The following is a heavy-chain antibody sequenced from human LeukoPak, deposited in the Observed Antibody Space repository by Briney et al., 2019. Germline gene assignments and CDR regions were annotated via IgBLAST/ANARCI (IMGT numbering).Heavy chain of an antibody. CDR3: ARRAVDNSYYYYMDV. J-gene: IGHJ6*03. Sequence: GASVKVSCKASGYTFTSYDINWVRQVTGQGLEWMGWMNPKSGNTGYAQKLQGRVTITRNTSISTAYMEVSSLRYEDTAVYYCARRAVDNSYYYYMDVWGKGTTVTVSS. CDR1: GYTFTSYD. D-gene: IGHD6-19*01. CDR2: MNPKSGNT. V-gene: IGHV1-8*03.